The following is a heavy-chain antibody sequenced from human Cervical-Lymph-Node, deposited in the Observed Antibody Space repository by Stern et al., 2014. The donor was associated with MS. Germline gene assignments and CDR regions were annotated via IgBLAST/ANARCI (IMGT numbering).Heavy chain of an antibody. V-gene: IGHV1-69*01. CDR3: ARDLSGIGYYDY. J-gene: IGHJ4*02. D-gene: IGHD3-22*01. Sequence: QVQLVQSGAEVKKPGSSVKVSCKASGGTFTTYAISWVRQAPGQGLEWMGGIIPMSGTEKYAQKFQGRVTITADASTTTAYMELSSLKFDDTAVYYCARDLSGIGYYDYWGQGTLVAVSS. CDR1: GGTFTTYA. CDR2: IIPMSGTE.